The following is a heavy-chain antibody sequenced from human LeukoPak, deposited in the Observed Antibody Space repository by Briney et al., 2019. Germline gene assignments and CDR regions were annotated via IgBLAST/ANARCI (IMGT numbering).Heavy chain of an antibody. J-gene: IGHJ6*03. CDR3: VRGYSSSWYFYYYYYYMDV. CDR1: GFTFSSYW. V-gene: IGHV3-7*04. CDR2: IKQDGSEK. Sequence: GGSLRLSCAASGFTFSSYWMSWVRQAPGKGLEWVANIKQDGSEKYYVDSVKGRFTISRDNAKNSLYLQMNSLRAEDTAVYYCVRGYSSSWYFYYYYYYMDVWGKGTTVTVSS. D-gene: IGHD6-13*01.